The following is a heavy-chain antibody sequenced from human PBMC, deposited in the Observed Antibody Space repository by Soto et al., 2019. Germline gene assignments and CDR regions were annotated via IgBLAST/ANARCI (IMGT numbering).Heavy chain of an antibody. V-gene: IGHV4-38-2*01. CDR1: GYSISSGYY. D-gene: IGHD6-19*01. CDR3: ARAWRPRQAWLVTPLYYYYYGMDV. Sequence: SETLSLTCAVSGYSISSGYYWGWIRQPPGKGLEWIGSIYHSGSTYYNPSLKSRVTISVDTSKNQFSLKLSSVTAADTAVYYCARAWRPRQAWLVTPLYYYYYGMDVWGQGTTVTVSS. CDR2: IYHSGST. J-gene: IGHJ6*02.